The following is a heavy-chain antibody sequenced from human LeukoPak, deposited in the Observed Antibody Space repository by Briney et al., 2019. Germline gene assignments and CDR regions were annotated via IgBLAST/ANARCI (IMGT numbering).Heavy chain of an antibody. CDR2: IHYTGIT. CDR1: GGSMNIYY. V-gene: IGHV4-59*01. D-gene: IGHD1-26*01. J-gene: IGHJ3*02. CDR3: ARILEGSGAAFDI. Sequence: SETLSLTCIVSGGSMNIYYWSWIRQPPGKGLEWIAYIHYTGITSYNPFLKSRVTISLDTSKNQFSLKLNSVTAADTAFYYCARILEGSGAAFDIWGQGTMVTVSS.